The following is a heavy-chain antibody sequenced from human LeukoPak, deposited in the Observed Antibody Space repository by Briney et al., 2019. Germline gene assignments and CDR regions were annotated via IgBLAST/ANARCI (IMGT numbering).Heavy chain of an antibody. V-gene: IGHV3-21*01. CDR2: ISSSSSYI. J-gene: IGHJ4*02. CDR1: GFTFSSYS. CDR3: ARERPRGDGPNYFDY. D-gene: IGHD2-21*02. Sequence: PGGSLRLSCAASGFTFSSYSMNWVRQAPGKGLEWVSSISSSSSYIYYADSVKGRFTISRDNAKNSLYLQMNSLRAEDTAVYYCARERPRGDGPNYFDYWGQGTLVTVSS.